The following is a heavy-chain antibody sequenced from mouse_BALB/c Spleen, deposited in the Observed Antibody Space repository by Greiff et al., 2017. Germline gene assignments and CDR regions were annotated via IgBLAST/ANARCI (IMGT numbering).Heavy chain of an antibody. CDR2: IDPSDSYT. J-gene: IGHJ4*01. D-gene: IGHD1-1*01. V-gene: IGHV1-69*02. CDR1: GYTFTSYW. CDR3: ARLYGSNAMDY. Sequence: QVQLQQPGAELVKPGASVKLSCKASGYTFTSYWMHWVKQRPGQGLEWIGEIDPSDSYTNYNQKFKGKATLTVDKSSSTAYMQLSSLTSEDSAVYYCARLYGSNAMDYWGQGTSVTVSS.